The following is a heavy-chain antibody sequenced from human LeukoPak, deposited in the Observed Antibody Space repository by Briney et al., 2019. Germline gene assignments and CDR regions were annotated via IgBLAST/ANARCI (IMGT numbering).Heavy chain of an antibody. J-gene: IGHJ4*02. Sequence: SETLSLTCTVSGGSISSSSYYWGWIRQPPGKGLEWIGSIYYSGSTYYNPSLKSRVTISVDTSKNQFSLKLSSVTAADTAVYYCDSYNPYLHYWGQGTLVTVSS. CDR3: DSYNPYLHY. CDR2: IYYSGST. D-gene: IGHD5-24*01. V-gene: IGHV4-39*01. CDR1: GGSISSSSYY.